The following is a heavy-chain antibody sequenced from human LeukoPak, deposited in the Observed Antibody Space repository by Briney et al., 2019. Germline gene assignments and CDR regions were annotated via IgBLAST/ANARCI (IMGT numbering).Heavy chain of an antibody. Sequence: SETLSLTCAVSGGSFSRPFWSWIRQTPGKGLEWIGEIDHSGRTDYNPSLEGRVTLSVDTSKNQLSLRLTSVTAADTAVYFCARAERRINLARGVFGSHFDSWGQGTLVSVSS. CDR3: ARAERRINLARGVFGSHFDS. CDR1: GGSFSRPF. V-gene: IGHV4-34*01. J-gene: IGHJ5*01. D-gene: IGHD3-10*01. CDR2: IDHSGRT.